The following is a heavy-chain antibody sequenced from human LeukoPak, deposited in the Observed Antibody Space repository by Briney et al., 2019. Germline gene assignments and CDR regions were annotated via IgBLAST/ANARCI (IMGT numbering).Heavy chain of an antibody. V-gene: IGHV4-59*01. J-gene: IGHJ4*02. CDR2: IYYSGST. D-gene: IGHD6-25*01. CDR3: ARQTLSGRLSDY. Sequence: SETLSLTCAVYGGSFSGYYWSWIRQPPGKGLEWIGYIYYSGSTNYNPSLKSRVTISVDTSKNQFSLKLSSVTAADTAVYYCARQTLSGRLSDYWGQGTLVTVSS. CDR1: GGSFSGYY.